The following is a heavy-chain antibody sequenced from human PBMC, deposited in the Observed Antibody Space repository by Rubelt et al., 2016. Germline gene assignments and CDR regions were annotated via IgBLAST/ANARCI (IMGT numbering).Heavy chain of an antibody. J-gene: IGHJ4*02. Sequence: QVQLQQWGAGLFRPSQTLSLTCGVYGGSFSNYYWTWLRQPPGKGLEWIGDINKSGNTDYNPSLKSRVTISVDTSKNQFSPRRRSVTAAETAVEYCARGLCPGIAGLCCWGQGTLVTVSS. CDR3: ARGLCPGIAGLCC. CDR1: GGSFSNYY. V-gene: IGHV4-34*01. D-gene: IGHD6-13*01. CDR2: INKSGNT.